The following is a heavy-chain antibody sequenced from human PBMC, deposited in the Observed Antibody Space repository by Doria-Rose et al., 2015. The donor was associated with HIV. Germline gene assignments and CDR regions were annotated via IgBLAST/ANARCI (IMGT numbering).Heavy chain of an antibody. CDR2: ISSSSEYI. Sequence: VQLVQSGGGLVKPGGSLRLSCAASGFTFSRYGMNWVRQAPGKGLEWVSSISSSSEYIYYVDSVQGRFTISRDNAKNSVYLQMNSLRTEDTAVYYCARDHYDSGGYYRDWGQGTLVTVSS. CDR1: GFTFSRYG. V-gene: IGHV3-21*03. CDR3: ARDHYDSGGYYRD. D-gene: IGHD3-22*01. J-gene: IGHJ4*02.